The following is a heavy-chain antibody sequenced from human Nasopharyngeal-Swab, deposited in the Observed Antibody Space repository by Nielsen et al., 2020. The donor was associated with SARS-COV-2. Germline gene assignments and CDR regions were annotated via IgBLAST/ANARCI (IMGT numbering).Heavy chain of an antibody. CDR1: GYTFTSYY. V-gene: IGHV1-46*01. Sequence: ASVKVSCKASGYTFTSYYMHWVRQAPGQGLEWMGIINPSGGSTSYAQKFQGRVTMTRDTSTSTVYMELSSLRSEDTAVYYCARNIVVVPAAVLYYYYGMDVWGQGTTVTDSS. J-gene: IGHJ6*02. CDR3: ARNIVVVPAAVLYYYYGMDV. CDR2: INPSGGST. D-gene: IGHD2-2*01.